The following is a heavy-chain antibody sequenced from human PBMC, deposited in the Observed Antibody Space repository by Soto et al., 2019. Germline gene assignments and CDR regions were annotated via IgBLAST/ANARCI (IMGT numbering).Heavy chain of an antibody. V-gene: IGHV3-30-3*01. D-gene: IGHD4-17*01. J-gene: IGHJ4*02. Sequence: QVQLVESGGGVVQPGRSLRLSCAASGFTFSNYAMHWVRQAPGKGLEWVAVISYDGSNTYYADSVKGRFTISRDTSKNTLYLQMDSLRAEDTAVYYCARRPVTYYLDYWGQGTLVTVSS. CDR2: ISYDGSNT. CDR1: GFTFSNYA. CDR3: ARRPVTYYLDY.